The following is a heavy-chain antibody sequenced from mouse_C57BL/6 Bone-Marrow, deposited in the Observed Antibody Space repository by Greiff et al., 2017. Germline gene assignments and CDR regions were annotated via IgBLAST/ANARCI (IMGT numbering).Heavy chain of an antibody. CDR1: GFSLSTFGLG. J-gene: IGHJ1*03. CDR2: IWWDDDN. CDR3: VRSRAGGYYVFCYFDV. D-gene: IGHD2-3*01. Sequence: QVTLKVSGPGILQPSQTLSLTCSFSGFSLSTFGLGVGWIRQPSGKGLEWLAHIWWDDDNYYNPALKSRLTISKDTSKNQVFLKIANVDTADTATYYCVRSRAGGYYVFCYFDVWGTGTTVTVSS. V-gene: IGHV8-8*01.